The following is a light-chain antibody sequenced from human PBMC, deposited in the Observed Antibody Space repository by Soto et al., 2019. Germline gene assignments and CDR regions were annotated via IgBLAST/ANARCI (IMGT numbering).Light chain of an antibody. V-gene: IGKV3-20*01. CDR1: QSISSNK. CDR3: QQYGSSPPYT. CDR2: GAS. J-gene: IGKJ2*01. Sequence: EIVLTQSPGSLSLSPGERATLSCRASQSISSNKLAWYQHNPGQAPRLLIYGASSRATGIPDRFSGSGSGTDFTLTISRLEPEDFAVYYCQQYGSSPPYTFGQGTKLEIK.